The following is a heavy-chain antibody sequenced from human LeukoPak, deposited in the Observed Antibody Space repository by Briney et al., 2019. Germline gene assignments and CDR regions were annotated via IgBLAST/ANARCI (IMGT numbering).Heavy chain of an antibody. V-gene: IGHV4-34*01. Sequence: SETLSLTCAVYGGSFSGYYWSWIRQPPGKGLEWIGEINHSGSTNYNPSLKSRVTISVDTSKNQFPLKLSSVTAADTAVYYCARARRITMVRGGHVVYWGQGTLVTVSS. CDR3: ARARRITMVRGGHVVY. D-gene: IGHD3-10*01. CDR1: GGSFSGYY. J-gene: IGHJ4*02. CDR2: INHSGST.